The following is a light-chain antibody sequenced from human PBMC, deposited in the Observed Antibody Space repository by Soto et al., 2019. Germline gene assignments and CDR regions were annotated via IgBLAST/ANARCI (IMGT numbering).Light chain of an antibody. J-gene: IGKJ1*01. CDR2: ATS. CDR1: QSVRSSY. V-gene: IGKV3D-20*01. CDR3: QQYNNWPLWT. Sequence: EIVLTQSPATLSLSPGERATLSCGASQSVRSSYLAWYQQKPGLAPRLLIYATSSRATGIPDRFSGSGSGTEFTLTISSLQSEDFAVYYCQQYNNWPLWTFGQGTKVDIK.